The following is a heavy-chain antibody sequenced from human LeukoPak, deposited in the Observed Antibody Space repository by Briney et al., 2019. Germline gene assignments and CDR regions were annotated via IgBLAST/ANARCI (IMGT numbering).Heavy chain of an antibody. CDR1: GFTISNHW. D-gene: IGHD2-2*01. CDR3: AREVEVVPATMGAYYYYYMDV. J-gene: IGHJ6*03. V-gene: IGHV3-74*01. Sequence: GGSLRLSCGASGFTISNHWMHWVRQAPGKGLVWVSRINSDGRRTSYADSVKGRFTISRDNAKNTLYLQMNSLRPDDTAVYYCAREVEVVPATMGAYYYYYMDVWGKGTTVTVSS. CDR2: INSDGRRT.